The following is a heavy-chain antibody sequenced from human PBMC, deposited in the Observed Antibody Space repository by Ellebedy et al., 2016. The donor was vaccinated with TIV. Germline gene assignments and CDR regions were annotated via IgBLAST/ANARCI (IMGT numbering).Heavy chain of an antibody. J-gene: IGHJ4*02. CDR3: ARGADRYCTGGKCYRDFDS. CDR1: GYRFSSDG. CDR2: ITPSGDAT. V-gene: IGHV1-46*01. D-gene: IGHD2-15*01. Sequence: ASVKVSCXASGYRFSSDGISWVRQAPGQGLEWMGVITPSGDATTYAQTFQGRFTMTRDTSTSTLYMELSILSSDDTAVYYCARGADRYCTGGKCYRDFDSWGQGTLVTVSS.